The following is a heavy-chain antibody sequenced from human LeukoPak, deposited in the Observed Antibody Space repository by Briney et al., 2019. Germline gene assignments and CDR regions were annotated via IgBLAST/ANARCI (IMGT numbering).Heavy chain of an antibody. J-gene: IGHJ4*02. Sequence: SVKVSCKASGGTFSSYAISWVRQAHGQGLDWMGGIIPIFGTANYAQTFQGRVTITADESTSTAYMELSSLGSEDTAVYYCASERTVTPWYFDYWGQGTLVTVSS. D-gene: IGHD4-17*01. CDR3: ASERTVTPWYFDY. CDR1: GGTFSSYA. CDR2: IIPIFGTA. V-gene: IGHV1-69*13.